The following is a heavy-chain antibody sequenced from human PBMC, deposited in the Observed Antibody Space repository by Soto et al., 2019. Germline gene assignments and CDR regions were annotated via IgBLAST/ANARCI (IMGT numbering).Heavy chain of an antibody. Sequence: QVQLQESGPGLVKPSGTLSLTCAVSGGSISSSNWWSWVRQPPGKGLEWIGEIYHSGSTNYNPSLKSRATXSXDXXKNQFSLTLSSVPAADTAVYYCARSGSYGGGYFDYWGQGTLVTVSS. CDR1: GGSISSSNW. D-gene: IGHD1-26*01. V-gene: IGHV4-4*02. CDR2: IYHSGST. J-gene: IGHJ4*02. CDR3: ARSGSYGGGYFDY.